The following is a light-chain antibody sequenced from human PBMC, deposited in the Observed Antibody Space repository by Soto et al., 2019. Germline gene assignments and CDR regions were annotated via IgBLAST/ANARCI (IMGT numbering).Light chain of an antibody. J-gene: IGLJ2*01. V-gene: IGLV2-14*01. CDR1: SSDVGGYKY. CDR2: EVS. Sequence: QSVLTQPASVSGSPGQSITISCTGTSSDVGGYKYVSWYQQHPGKAPKLMISEVSNRPSGVSNRFSGSKSGNTASLTISGLQAEDDADYYCSSYTTISTVIFGGGTKLTVL. CDR3: SSYTTISTVI.